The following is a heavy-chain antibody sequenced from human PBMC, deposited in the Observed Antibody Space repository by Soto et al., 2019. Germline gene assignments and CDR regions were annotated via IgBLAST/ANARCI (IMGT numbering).Heavy chain of an antibody. V-gene: IGHV3-33*01. Sequence: PWGSLRLSCAASGFTFSSYAMHWVRQVPGKGLEWVGCIWYDGSNTFYAESVKGRFTISRDNSKNTVYLQLNALRAEDTAVYYCARDFSMVIVAPGYWGQGTLVTVSS. CDR2: IWYDGSNT. D-gene: IGHD5-12*01. J-gene: IGHJ4*02. CDR3: ARDFSMVIVAPGY. CDR1: GFTFSSYA.